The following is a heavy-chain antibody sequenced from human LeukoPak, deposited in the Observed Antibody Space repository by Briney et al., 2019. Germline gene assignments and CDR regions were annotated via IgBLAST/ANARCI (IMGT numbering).Heavy chain of an antibody. CDR3: ARGVCSSTSCYLFDY. D-gene: IGHD2-2*01. V-gene: IGHV4-61*05. CDR1: GGSISSSSYY. J-gene: IGHJ4*02. Sequence: PSETLSLTCTVSGGSISSSSYYWGWIRQPPGKGLEWIGYIYYSGSTNYNPSLKSRVTISVDTSKNQFSLKLSSVTAADTAVYYCARGVCSSTSCYLFDYWGQGTLVTVSS. CDR2: IYYSGST.